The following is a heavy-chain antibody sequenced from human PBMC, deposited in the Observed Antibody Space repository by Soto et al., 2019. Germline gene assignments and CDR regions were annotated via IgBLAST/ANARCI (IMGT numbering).Heavy chain of an antibody. V-gene: IGHV4-34*01. J-gene: IGHJ4*02. Sequence: SETLSLTCAVYGGSFSGYYWSWIRQPPGKGLEWIGEINHSGSTNYNPSLKSRVTISVDTSKNQFSLKLSSVTAADTAVYYCARGLTYYYDSSGYYSPLGYWGQGTLVTVSS. CDR1: GGSFSGYY. CDR3: ARGLTYYYDSSGYYSPLGY. CDR2: INHSGST. D-gene: IGHD3-22*01.